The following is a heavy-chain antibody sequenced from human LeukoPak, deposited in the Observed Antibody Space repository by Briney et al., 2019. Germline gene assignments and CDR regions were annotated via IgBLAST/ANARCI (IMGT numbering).Heavy chain of an antibody. CDR1: GFSLSTSGVG. V-gene: IGHV2-5*01. Sequence: SGPTLVNTTQTLTLACTFSGFSLSTSGVGVGWIRQPPGKALEWLALIYWNDDKRYSPSLKSRLTITKDTSKNQVVLTMTNTDPVDTATYYCAHRASGSYYGDWFDPWGQGTLVTVSS. CDR2: IYWNDDK. J-gene: IGHJ5*02. CDR3: AHRASGSYYGDWFDP. D-gene: IGHD3-10*01.